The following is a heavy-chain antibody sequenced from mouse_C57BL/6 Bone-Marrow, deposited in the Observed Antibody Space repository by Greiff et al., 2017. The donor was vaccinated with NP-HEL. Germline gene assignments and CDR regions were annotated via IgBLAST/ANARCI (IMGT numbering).Heavy chain of an antibody. CDR2: IYPRSGNT. CDR3: ARLAPIYYGYDDY. J-gene: IGHJ2*01. Sequence: VQLQESGAELARPGASVKLSCKASGYTFTSYGISWVKQRTGQGLEWIGEIYPRSGNTYYNEKFKGKATLTADKSSSTAYMELRSLTSEDSAVYFCARLAPIYYGYDDYWGQGTTLTVSS. CDR1: GYTFTSYG. D-gene: IGHD2-2*01. V-gene: IGHV1-81*01.